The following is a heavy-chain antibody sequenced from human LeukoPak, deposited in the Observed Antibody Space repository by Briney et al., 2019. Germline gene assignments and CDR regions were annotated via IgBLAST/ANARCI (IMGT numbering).Heavy chain of an antibody. D-gene: IGHD3-22*01. Sequence: SETLSLTCTVSRGSISSSSYYSGWIRQPPGKWLEWIGCIYFSGSTSYNPSLKSRVTISVDTSKNQFSLKLSSVTAADTAVYYCARLEYYYDSSGYYYPLLFDYWGQGTLVTVSS. V-gene: IGHV4-39*01. CDR3: ARLEYYYDSSGYYYPLLFDY. J-gene: IGHJ4*02. CDR1: RGSISSSSYY. CDR2: IYFSGST.